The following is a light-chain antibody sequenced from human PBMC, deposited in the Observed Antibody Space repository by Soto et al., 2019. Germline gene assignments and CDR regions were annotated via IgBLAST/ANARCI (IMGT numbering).Light chain of an antibody. CDR2: EVS. Sequence: QSALTQPASVSGSPGQSITISCTGTSSDVGSYDLVSWYQQHPGKAPKLMISEVSKRPSGVSNRFSGSKSGNTASLTISGLQAEYEADYYCCSYADISTLVFGGGTKLTVL. J-gene: IGLJ2*01. V-gene: IGLV2-23*02. CDR1: SSDVGSYDL. CDR3: CSYADISTLV.